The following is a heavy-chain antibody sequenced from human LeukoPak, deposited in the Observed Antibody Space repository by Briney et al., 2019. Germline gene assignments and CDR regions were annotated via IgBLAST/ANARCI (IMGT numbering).Heavy chain of an antibody. CDR3: ASYDILTGYSRHPLRR. CDR2: ISSSSSTI. D-gene: IGHD3-9*01. V-gene: IGHV3-48*01. CDR1: GFTFSSYS. Sequence: GSLRLSCAASGFTFSSYSMNWVRQAPGKGLEWVSYISSSSSTIYYADSVKGRFTISRDNAKNSLYLQMNSLRAEDTAVYYCASYDILTGYSRHPLRRWGQGTLVTVSS. J-gene: IGHJ4*02.